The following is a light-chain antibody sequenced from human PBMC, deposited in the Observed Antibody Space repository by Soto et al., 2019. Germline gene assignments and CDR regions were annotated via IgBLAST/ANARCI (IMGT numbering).Light chain of an antibody. V-gene: IGKV3-15*01. J-gene: IGKJ2*01. Sequence: EIVMTQSPATLSLSPGERAALSCRASQSINSELAWYQQKPGQPPRLLIYGASTRATGVPARFTGSESGSEFTLTISGLQSEDFAVYYCQQGHIWPLTIGQGTRLEI. CDR1: QSINSE. CDR3: QQGHIWPLT. CDR2: GAS.